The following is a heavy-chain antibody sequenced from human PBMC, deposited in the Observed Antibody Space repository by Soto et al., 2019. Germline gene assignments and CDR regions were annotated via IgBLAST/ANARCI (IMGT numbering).Heavy chain of an antibody. V-gene: IGHV4-31*03. CDR3: ARSPEATVTAFDY. CDR2: IYYSGST. CDR1: GGSISSGGYY. D-gene: IGHD4-17*01. Sequence: QVQLQESGPGLVKPSQILSLTCTVSGGSISSGGYYWSWIRQHPGKGLEWIGYIYYSGSTYYNPSLKSRVTTSVDTSKNQFSLKLSSVTAADTAVYYCARSPEATVTAFDYWGQGTLVTVSS. J-gene: IGHJ4*02.